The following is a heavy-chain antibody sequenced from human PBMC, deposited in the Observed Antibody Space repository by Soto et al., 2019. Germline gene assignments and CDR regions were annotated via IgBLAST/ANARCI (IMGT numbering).Heavy chain of an antibody. D-gene: IGHD3-3*01. Sequence: ESLKISCKGAGYSFTSYWIGWVRQIPGKGLEWMGIIYPGDSDTRYSPSFQGQVTISADKSISTAYLQWSSLKASDTAMYYCARLQTYYDFWSGYGYFDYWGQGTLVTVSS. CDR3: ARLQTYYDFWSGYGYFDY. J-gene: IGHJ4*02. CDR2: IYPGDSDT. CDR1: GYSFTSYW. V-gene: IGHV5-51*01.